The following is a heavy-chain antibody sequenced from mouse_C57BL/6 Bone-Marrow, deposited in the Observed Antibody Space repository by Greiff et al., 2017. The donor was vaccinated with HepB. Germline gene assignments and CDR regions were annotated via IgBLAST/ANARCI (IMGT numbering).Heavy chain of an antibody. Sequence: LVKPGASVKISCKASGYAFSSSWMNWVKQRPGKGLEWIGRIYPGDGDTNYNGKFKGKATLTADKSSSTAYMQLSSLTSEDSAVYFCARSTVGRYYFDYWGQGTTLTVSS. CDR2: IYPGDGDT. CDR3: ARSTVGRYYFDY. V-gene: IGHV1-82*01. D-gene: IGHD1-1*01. CDR1: GYAFSSSW. J-gene: IGHJ2*01.